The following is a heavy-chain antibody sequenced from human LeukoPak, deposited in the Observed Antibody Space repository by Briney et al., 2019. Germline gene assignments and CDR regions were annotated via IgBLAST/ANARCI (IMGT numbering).Heavy chain of an antibody. D-gene: IGHD3-3*01. V-gene: IGHV1-2*02. CDR2: INPNSGGT. Sequence: GASVKVSCKASGYTFTGYYMHWVRQAPGQGLEWMGWINPNSGGTNYAQKLQGRVTMTTDTSTSTAYMELRSLRSDDTAVYYCGITIFGVVPGHIDYWGQGTLVTVSS. CDR3: GITIFGVVPGHIDY. J-gene: IGHJ4*02. CDR1: GYTFTGYY.